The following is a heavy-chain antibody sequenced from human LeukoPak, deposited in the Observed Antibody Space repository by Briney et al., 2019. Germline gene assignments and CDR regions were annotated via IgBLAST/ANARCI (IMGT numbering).Heavy chain of an antibody. J-gene: IGHJ4*02. Sequence: GGSLRLSCAASGFTVSSNYMSWVRQAPGKGLEWVANIKEDGSEKYYVDSVKGRFTISRDSAKNSLYLQMNSLRAEDTAVYYCAREGWFGELLSHPFDSWGQGTLVTVSS. D-gene: IGHD3-10*01. CDR1: GFTVSSNY. CDR3: AREGWFGELLSHPFDS. V-gene: IGHV3-7*01. CDR2: IKEDGSEK.